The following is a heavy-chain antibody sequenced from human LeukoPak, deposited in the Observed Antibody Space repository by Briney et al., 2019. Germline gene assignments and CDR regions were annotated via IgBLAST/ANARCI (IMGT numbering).Heavy chain of an antibody. CDR1: IFTFSDYS. D-gene: IGHD5-12*01. CDR2: VGISSGNT. J-gene: IGHJ4*02. V-gene: IGHV3-48*04. CDR3: ARDHRYAFDN. Sequence: GVSLTLSCAASIFTFSDYSMNGLRQAPGRAREWISYVGISSGNTKYADSVKGRFTISGDSAKNSVFLQMNNLRVEDTAVYYCARDHRYAFDNWGQGTLVTVSS.